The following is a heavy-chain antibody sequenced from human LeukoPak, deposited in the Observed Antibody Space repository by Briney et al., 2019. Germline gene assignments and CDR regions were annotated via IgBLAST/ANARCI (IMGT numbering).Heavy chain of an antibody. CDR1: GGSISSSNW. V-gene: IGHV4-4*02. D-gene: IGHD2-15*01. J-gene: IGHJ5*02. CDR2: IYHSGST. CDR3: ARDIEVGYCSGGSCSDT. Sequence: PSETLSLTCAVSGGSISSSNWWSWVRQPPGKGLEWIGEIYHSGSTNYNPSLKSRVTISVDKSKNQFSLKLSSVTAADTAVYYCARDIEVGYCSGGSCSDTWGQGTLVTVSS.